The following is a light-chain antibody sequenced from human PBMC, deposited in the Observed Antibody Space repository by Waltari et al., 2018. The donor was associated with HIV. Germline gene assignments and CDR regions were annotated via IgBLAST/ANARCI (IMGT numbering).Light chain of an antibody. CDR1: QSVLYSSNNKNY. J-gene: IGKJ2*01. Sequence: DIVMTQSPDSLAVSLGERATINCKSSQSVLYSSNNKNYLAWYQQEPGQPPKLLIYWAATRESGVPDRFSGSGSGTDFTLTISSLQAEDVAVYYCQQYYSTPRTVGQGTKLEIK. CDR3: QQYYSTPRT. CDR2: WAA. V-gene: IGKV4-1*01.